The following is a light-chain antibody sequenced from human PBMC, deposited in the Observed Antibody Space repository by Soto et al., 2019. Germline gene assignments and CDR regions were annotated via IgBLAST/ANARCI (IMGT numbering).Light chain of an antibody. V-gene: IGLV2-14*01. Sequence: QSALTQPASVSGSPGQSITISCTGTSSDVGGYNYVSWYQQHPGKAPKLMIYEVSNRPSGVSNRFSGSKSGNTASLTISGLQAEDEADYYCSSYRSSSTYVFGTGT. CDR2: EVS. CDR3: SSYRSSSTYV. CDR1: SSDVGGYNY. J-gene: IGLJ1*01.